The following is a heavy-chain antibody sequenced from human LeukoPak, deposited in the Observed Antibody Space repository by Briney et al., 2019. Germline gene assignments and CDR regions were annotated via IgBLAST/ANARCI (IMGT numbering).Heavy chain of an antibody. CDR3: ARDSPGYYDSSGYFH. J-gene: IGHJ4*02. V-gene: IGHV3-48*04. Sequence: GGSLRLSCAASGLTFSSYSMNWVRQAPGKGLEWVSYISSSSSTIYYADSVKGRFTISRDNARNSLYLQMNSLRAEDTAVYYCARDSPGYYDSSGYFHWGQGTLVTVSS. CDR2: ISSSSSTI. D-gene: IGHD3-22*01. CDR1: GLTFSSYS.